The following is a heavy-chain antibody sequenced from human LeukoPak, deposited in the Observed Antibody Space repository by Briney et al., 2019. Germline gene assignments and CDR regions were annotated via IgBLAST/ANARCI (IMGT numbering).Heavy chain of an antibody. CDR3: AMLKNP. CDR2: ISYDGSNK. J-gene: IGHJ5*02. V-gene: IGHV3-30-3*01. CDR1: GFTFSSYA. Sequence: PGGSLRLSCAAPGFTFSSYAMHWVRQAPGKGLEWVAVISYDGSNKYYADSVKGRFTISRDNSKNMLYLQMNSLRAEDTAVYYCAMLKNPWGQGTLVTVSS. D-gene: IGHD4/OR15-4a*01.